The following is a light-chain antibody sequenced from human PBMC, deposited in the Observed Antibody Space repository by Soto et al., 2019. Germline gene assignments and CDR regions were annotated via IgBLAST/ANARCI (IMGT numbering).Light chain of an antibody. CDR2: DAS. V-gene: IGKV3-11*01. J-gene: IGKJ5*01. Sequence: EFVLTQSPGTLSLSPGERATLSCRASQSVSSYLAWYQQKPGQAPRLLIYDASNRATGIPARFSGSGSGTDFTLTINSLEPEDFAVYYCQQRSSWPITFGQGTRLEIK. CDR1: QSVSSY. CDR3: QQRSSWPIT.